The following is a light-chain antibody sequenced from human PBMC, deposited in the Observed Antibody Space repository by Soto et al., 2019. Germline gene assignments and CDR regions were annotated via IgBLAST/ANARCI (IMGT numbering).Light chain of an antibody. CDR3: SSYTSSSTWV. CDR1: SSDVGGYNY. Sequence: QSALTQPASVSGSPGRSITISCTGTSSDVGGYNYVSWYQQHPGKAPKLMIYDVINRPSGVSDRFSGSRSGNTASLTISGLQAEDEADYFCSSYTSSSTWVFGGGTKLTVL. CDR2: DVI. J-gene: IGLJ3*02. V-gene: IGLV2-14*01.